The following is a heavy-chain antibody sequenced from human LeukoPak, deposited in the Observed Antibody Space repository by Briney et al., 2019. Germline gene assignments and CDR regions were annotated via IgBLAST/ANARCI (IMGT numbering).Heavy chain of an antibody. Sequence: SETLSLTCTVSGGSISSYYWSWIRQPPGKGLEWIGYIYYSGSTNYNPSLKSRVTISVGTSKNQFSLKLSSVTAADTAVYYCASSYYYGSGSYYTGIFDYWGQGTLVTVSS. CDR1: GGSISSYY. J-gene: IGHJ4*02. CDR2: IYYSGST. D-gene: IGHD3-10*01. CDR3: ASSYYYGSGSYYTGIFDY. V-gene: IGHV4-59*08.